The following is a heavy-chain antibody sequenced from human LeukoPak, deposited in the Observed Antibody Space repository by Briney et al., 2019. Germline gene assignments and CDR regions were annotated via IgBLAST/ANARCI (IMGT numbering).Heavy chain of an antibody. V-gene: IGHV3-23*01. D-gene: IGHD4-17*01. CDR2: ISGGGGST. CDR3: AKDGGGYGDYAYYFDY. J-gene: IGHJ4*02. CDR1: GFTFSSYA. Sequence: QTGGSLRLSCAASGFTFSSYAMSWVRQAPGKGLEWVPAISGGGGSTYYADSVKGRFTISRDNSKSTLYLQMNSLRAADTAVYYCAKDGGGYGDYAYYFDYWGQGTLVTVSS.